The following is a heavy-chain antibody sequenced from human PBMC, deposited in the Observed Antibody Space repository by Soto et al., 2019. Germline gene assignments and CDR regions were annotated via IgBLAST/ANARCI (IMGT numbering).Heavy chain of an antibody. CDR2: IYHSGTS. D-gene: IGHD2-2*01. V-gene: IGHV4-30-2*01. CDR1: GDSISSGGFC. CDR3: ARGRLVPAVNFDY. Sequence: TLSLTCAVAGDSISSGGFCWSWNRQPPGKGLEWIGYIYHSGTSFYNPSLKSRVTISVDGSKTQFSLKVNSVTAADTAVYYCARGRLVPAVNFDYWGLGTLVTVSS. J-gene: IGHJ4*02.